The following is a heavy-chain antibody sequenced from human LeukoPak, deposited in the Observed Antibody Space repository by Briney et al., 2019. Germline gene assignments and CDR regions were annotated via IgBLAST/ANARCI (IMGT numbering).Heavy chain of an antibody. V-gene: IGHV5-51*01. J-gene: IGHJ4*02. Sequence: GESLKISCKGSGYSFASYWIGWVRQMPGKGLEWMGIIYPGDPDTRYSPSFQGQVTISADTSSSTAYLHWSSLKASDTAMYYCARRGSTWTNDYWGQGTLVTVSS. CDR1: GYSFASYW. CDR2: IYPGDPDT. D-gene: IGHD6-13*01. CDR3: ARRGSTWTNDY.